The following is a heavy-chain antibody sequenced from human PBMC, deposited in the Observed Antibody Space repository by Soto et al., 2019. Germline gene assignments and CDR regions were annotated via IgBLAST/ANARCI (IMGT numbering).Heavy chain of an antibody. CDR3: ARHVGITMVLLDWSNQNYFDQ. D-gene: IGHD3-10*01. CDR1: GGSIISSSYY. J-gene: IGHJ4*02. Sequence: SETLSLTCSVSGGSIISSSYYWAWIRQPPGKGLEWIATIYYSGSSYYNPSLKSRVTISVDTSKNQFSLQLSSVTAADTAIYYCARHVGITMVLLDWSNQNYFDQWGPGTLVTVSS. CDR2: IYYSGSS. V-gene: IGHV4-39*01.